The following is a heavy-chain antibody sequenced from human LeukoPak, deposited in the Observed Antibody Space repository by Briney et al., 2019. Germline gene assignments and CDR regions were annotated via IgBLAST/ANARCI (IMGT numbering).Heavy chain of an antibody. Sequence: GGSLRLSCAASGFTFSSYNMNWVRQAPGKGLEWVSYISSSGSTIYYADSVKGRFTISRDNAKNSLYLQMNSLRAEDTAVYYCARTRNPYYYDSGGSISLQHWGQGTLVTVSS. CDR3: ARTRNPYYYDSGGSISLQH. D-gene: IGHD3-22*01. V-gene: IGHV3-48*03. CDR2: ISSSGSTI. CDR1: GFTFSSYN. J-gene: IGHJ1*01.